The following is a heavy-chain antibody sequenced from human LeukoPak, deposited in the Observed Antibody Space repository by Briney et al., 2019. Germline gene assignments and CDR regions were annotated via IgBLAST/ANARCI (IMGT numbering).Heavy chain of an antibody. Sequence: ETLSLTCAVYGGSFSGYYWSWIRQPPGKGLEWVSSISSSSSYIYYADSVKGRFTISRDNAKNSLYLQMNSLRAEDTAVYYCARYWYYYDSSGYLGIDYWGQGTLVTVSS. V-gene: IGHV3-21*01. CDR1: GGSFSGYY. CDR3: ARYWYYYDSSGYLGIDY. CDR2: ISSSSSYI. D-gene: IGHD3-22*01. J-gene: IGHJ4*02.